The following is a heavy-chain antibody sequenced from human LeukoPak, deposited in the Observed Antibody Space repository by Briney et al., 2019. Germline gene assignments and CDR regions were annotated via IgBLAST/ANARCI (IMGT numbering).Heavy chain of an antibody. J-gene: IGHJ4*02. CDR3: AKGFRSGWFGVFYFDY. Sequence: GGSLRLSCAASGFTFSSYAMSWVRQAPGKGLEWVSTISGSGISTYYSDSVKGRFTISRDNSKNTLYLQMNSLRAEDTAVYYCAKGFRSGWFGVFYFDYWGQGTLVTVSS. V-gene: IGHV3-23*01. CDR1: GFTFSSYA. CDR2: ISGSGIST. D-gene: IGHD6-19*01.